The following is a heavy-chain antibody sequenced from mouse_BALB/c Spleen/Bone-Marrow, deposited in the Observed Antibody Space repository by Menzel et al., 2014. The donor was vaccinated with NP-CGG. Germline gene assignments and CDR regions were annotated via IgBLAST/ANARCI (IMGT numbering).Heavy chain of an antibody. J-gene: IGHJ4*01. V-gene: IGHV2-2*02. Sequence: VKLVESGPGLVQPSQSLSITCTVSGFSLTSYGVHWVRQSPGKGLDWLGVIWSGGSTDYNAAFISRLSISKDNSKSQVFFKMNSLQVNDTAIYYCDRNYYGSSYAMDYWGQGTSVTVSS. D-gene: IGHD1-1*01. CDR2: IWSGGST. CDR3: DRNYYGSSYAMDY. CDR1: GFSLTSYG.